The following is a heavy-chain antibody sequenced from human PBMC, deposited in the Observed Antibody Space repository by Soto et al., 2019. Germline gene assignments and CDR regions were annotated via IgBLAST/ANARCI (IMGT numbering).Heavy chain of an antibody. D-gene: IGHD1-1*01. CDR3: ARGKGMEENYFYYGLDI. Sequence: ASVKVSCKASGYTFSTYGMHWVRQAPGQSLEWMGWLNGGTGQTRYSQRFQDRVIITRDTSASTGCMELSSLRSEDTAVYYCARGKGMEENYFYYGLDIWGQGTTVTVSS. V-gene: IGHV1-3*01. J-gene: IGHJ6*02. CDR2: LNGGTGQT. CDR1: GYTFSTYG.